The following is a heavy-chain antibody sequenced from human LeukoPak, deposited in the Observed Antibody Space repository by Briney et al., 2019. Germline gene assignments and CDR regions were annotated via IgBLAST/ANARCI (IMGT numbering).Heavy chain of an antibody. Sequence: PGGSLRLSCAASGFTFSSYSMHWLRQAPGKGLEYVSAISRNGGNTYYANSVKGRFTISRDNSKNTLYLQMGSLRGEDMAVYYCARVGDSDAFDIWGQGTMVTVAS. CDR2: ISRNGGNT. CDR1: GFTFSSYS. V-gene: IGHV3-64*01. CDR3: ARVGDSDAFDI. J-gene: IGHJ3*02.